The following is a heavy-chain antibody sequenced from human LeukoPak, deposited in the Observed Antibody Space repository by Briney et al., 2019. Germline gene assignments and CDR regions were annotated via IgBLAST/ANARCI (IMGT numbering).Heavy chain of an antibody. CDR2: IYYTGST. V-gene: IGHV4-59*01. D-gene: IGHD6-13*01. J-gene: IGHJ4*02. Sequence: SETLSLTCTVSGGSISTYYWSWIRQPPGKGLEWIGYIYYTGSTSYNPSLKSRVTMSLDASKNQFSLELNSVTPADTAVYYCARDVVAAAGSWDYWGQGTLVTVSS. CDR3: ARDVVAAAGSWDY. CDR1: GGSISTYY.